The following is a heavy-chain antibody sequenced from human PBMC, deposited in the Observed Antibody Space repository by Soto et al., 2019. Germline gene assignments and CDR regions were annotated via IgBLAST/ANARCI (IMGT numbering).Heavy chain of an antibody. V-gene: IGHV3-53*02. J-gene: IGHJ4*02. Sequence: QLVETGGGWIQPGTSLTLSCAASGFSVSRNYMTWVRQAPGKGLAWVSFVYSGGATFYADSVKGRFILSRDDSQNTMYLQMNNLRAEDTAVYYCARVPGRLWGRGTLVTVAS. CDR3: ARVPGRL. CDR1: GFSVSRNY. D-gene: IGHD3-10*01. CDR2: VYSGGAT.